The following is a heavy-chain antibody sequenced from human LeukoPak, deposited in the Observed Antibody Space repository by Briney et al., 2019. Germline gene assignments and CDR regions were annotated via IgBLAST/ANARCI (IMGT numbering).Heavy chain of an antibody. CDR2: IGTYNGNS. J-gene: IGHJ4*02. CDR1: GYTFTNYG. CDR3: ARVNGYCTSTSCHDY. D-gene: IGHD2-2*01. V-gene: IGHV1-18*01. Sequence: ASVKVSCKASGYTFTNYGISWVRQAPGQGLEWMGWIGTYNGNSDYAQKLQGGVTMTTDTSTSTDTSTNTAYMELRSLTSDDTAVYYCARVNGYCTSTSCHDYWGQGTLVTVSS.